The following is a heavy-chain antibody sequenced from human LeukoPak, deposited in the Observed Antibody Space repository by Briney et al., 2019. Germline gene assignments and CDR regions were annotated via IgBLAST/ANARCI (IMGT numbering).Heavy chain of an antibody. D-gene: IGHD4/OR15-4a*01. CDR1: GFTFSSSW. V-gene: IGHV3-74*01. CDR2: IDFDGSRI. CDR3: GAMGNYFNDV. J-gene: IGHJ6*03. Sequence: HPGGSLRLSCAASGFTFSSSWMHWVRQIPGKGLVWVSRIDFDGSRIVYADFVKGRFTISRDNAKNTLSLQMNSLRAEDTAVYSRGAMGNYFNDVWGKGTTVTVSS.